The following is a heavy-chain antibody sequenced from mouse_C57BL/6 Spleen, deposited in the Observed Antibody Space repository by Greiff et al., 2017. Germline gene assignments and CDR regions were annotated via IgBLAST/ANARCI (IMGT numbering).Heavy chain of an antibody. V-gene: IGHV1-26*01. J-gene: IGHJ1*03. CDR2: INPNNGGT. CDR3: AGGDGYTPQGYFDV. D-gene: IGHD2-3*01. Sequence: VQLQQSGPELVKPGASVKISCKASGYTFTDYYMNWVKQSHGQGLEWIGDINPNNGGTSYNQKFKGKATLTVAKSSSTAYMQLRSLTSENSAVYDCAGGDGYTPQGYFDVWGTGTTVTVSS. CDR1: GYTFTDYY.